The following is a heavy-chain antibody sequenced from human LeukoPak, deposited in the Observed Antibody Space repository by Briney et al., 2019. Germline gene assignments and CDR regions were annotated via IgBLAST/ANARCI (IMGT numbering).Heavy chain of an antibody. J-gene: IGHJ6*02. CDR3: ARRVGFPEYYGMDV. CDR1: GYTFTSYD. V-gene: IGHV1-18*01. CDR2: ISAYNGNT. D-gene: IGHD1-14*01. Sequence: GASVKVSCKASGYTFTSYDINWVRQATGQGLEWMGWISAYNGNTNYAQKLQGRVTMTTDTSTSTAYMELRSLRSDDTAVYYCARRVGFPEYYGMDVWGQGTTVTVSS.